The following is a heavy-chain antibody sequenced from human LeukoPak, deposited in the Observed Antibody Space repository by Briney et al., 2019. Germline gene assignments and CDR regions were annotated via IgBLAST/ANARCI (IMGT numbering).Heavy chain of an antibody. CDR1: GFTFSSYS. CDR2: ISSSSSTI. Sequence: GGSLRLSCAASGFTFSSYSMNWVRQAPGKGLEWVSYISSSSSTIYYADSVKGRFTISRDNAKNSLYLQMNSLRAEDTAVYYCAVGSYRPGVYWGQGTLVTVSS. CDR3: AVGSYRPGVY. V-gene: IGHV3-48*04. D-gene: IGHD1-26*01. J-gene: IGHJ4*02.